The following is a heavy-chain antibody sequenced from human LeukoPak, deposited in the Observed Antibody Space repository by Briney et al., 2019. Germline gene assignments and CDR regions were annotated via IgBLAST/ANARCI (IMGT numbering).Heavy chain of an antibody. CDR3: AGRTDFVITY. CDR2: IYSVGAT. J-gene: IGHJ4*02. Sequence: GGSLTLSCAASGFIFSTNYVTWVRQAPGKGREWVSGIYSVGATFYANSVKARFTISRNNSQNPLYLQMNSLSAEDTAVYYCAGRTDFVITYWGQGTLVTVSS. D-gene: IGHD5-24*01. CDR1: GFIFSTNY. V-gene: IGHV3-53*01.